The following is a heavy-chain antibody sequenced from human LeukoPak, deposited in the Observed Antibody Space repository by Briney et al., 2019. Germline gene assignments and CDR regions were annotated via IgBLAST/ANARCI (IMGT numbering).Heavy chain of an antibody. J-gene: IGHJ6*03. CDR2: IIPIFGTA. V-gene: IGHV1-69*05. CDR3: ARAARDYCSSTSCYGGFYYYYYMDV. Sequence: AASVKVSCKASGGTFSSYAISWVRQAPGQGLEWMGGIIPIFGTANYAQKFQGRVTITTDESTSTAYMELSSLRSEDTAVYYCARAARDYCSSTSCYGGFYYYYYMDVRGKGTTVTVSS. CDR1: GGTFSSYA. D-gene: IGHD2-2*01.